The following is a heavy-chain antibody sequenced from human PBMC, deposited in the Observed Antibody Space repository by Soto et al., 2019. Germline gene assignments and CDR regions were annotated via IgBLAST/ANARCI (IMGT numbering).Heavy chain of an antibody. CDR2: ISYDGSNK. Sequence: PGGSLRLSCAASGFTFSSYGMHWVRQAPGKGLEWVAVISYDGSNKYYADSVKGRFTISRDNSKNTLYLQMNSLRAEDTAVYYCAKDLYCSSTSCYTPDGYNWGYGMDVWGQGTTVTVPS. V-gene: IGHV3-30*18. CDR3: AKDLYCSSTSCYTPDGYNWGYGMDV. D-gene: IGHD2-2*02. CDR1: GFTFSSYG. J-gene: IGHJ6*02.